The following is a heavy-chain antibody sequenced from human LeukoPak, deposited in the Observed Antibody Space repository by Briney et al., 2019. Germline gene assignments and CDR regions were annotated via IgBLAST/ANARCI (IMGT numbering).Heavy chain of an antibody. D-gene: IGHD2-2*01. CDR3: ARDSTSSASWWFDP. J-gene: IGHJ5*02. V-gene: IGHV1-46*01. CDR2: INPNGGTT. CDR1: GYNFISHW. Sequence: ASVKVSCKASGYNFISHWMHWVRQAPGQGLEWMGIINPNGGTTIYAQKFQGRVTLTRDMSTSTLYMELSSLRSEDTAVYYCARDSTSSASWWFDPWGQGTLVTVSS.